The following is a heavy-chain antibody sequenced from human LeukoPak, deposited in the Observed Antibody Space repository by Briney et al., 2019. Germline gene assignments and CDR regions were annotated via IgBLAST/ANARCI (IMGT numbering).Heavy chain of an antibody. Sequence: GGSLRLSCAASGFTFSSYSMNWVRQAPGKGLEWVSFISSSSSSINYADSVKGRFTISRDNAKNSLYLQMNSLRAEDTAVYYCARDCQYCSNTNCRCCWGQGTLVTASS. J-gene: IGHJ4*02. CDR3: ARDCQYCSNTNCRCC. V-gene: IGHV3-21*01. D-gene: IGHD2-2*01. CDR2: ISSSSSSI. CDR1: GFTFSSYS.